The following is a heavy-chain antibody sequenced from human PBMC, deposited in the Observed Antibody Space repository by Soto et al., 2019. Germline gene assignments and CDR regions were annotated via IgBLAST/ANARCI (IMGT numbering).Heavy chain of an antibody. CDR2: ISYDGSNK. D-gene: IGHD2-15*01. CDR1: GFTFSSYG. Sequence: QVQLVESGGGVVQPGRSLRLSCAASGFTFSSYGMHWVRQAPGKGLEWVAVISYDGSNKYYADSVKGRFTISRDNSKNTLDLQMNSLRAEDTAVYYCAKDMVAVVVVAALNYWGQGTLVTVSS. V-gene: IGHV3-30*18. CDR3: AKDMVAVVVVAALNY. J-gene: IGHJ4*02.